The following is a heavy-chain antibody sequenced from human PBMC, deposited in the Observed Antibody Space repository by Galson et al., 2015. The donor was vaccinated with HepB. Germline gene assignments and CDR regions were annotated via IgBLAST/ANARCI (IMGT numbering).Heavy chain of an antibody. CDR2: IYYSGST. Sequence: ETLSLTCTVSGGSISSSSYYWGWIRQPPGKGLEWIGSIYYSGSTYYNPSLKSRVTISVDTSKNQFSLKLSSVTAADTAVYYCARVAEDIVVVVAATHNWFDPWGQGTLVTVSS. CDR1: GGSISSSSYY. J-gene: IGHJ5*02. CDR3: ARVAEDIVVVVAATHNWFDP. V-gene: IGHV4-39*07. D-gene: IGHD2-15*01.